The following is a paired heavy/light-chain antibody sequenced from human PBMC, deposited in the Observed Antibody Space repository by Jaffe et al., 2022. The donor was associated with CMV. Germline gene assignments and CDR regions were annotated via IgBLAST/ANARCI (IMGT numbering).Heavy chain of an antibody. CDR1: GFRFSNYW. D-gene: IGHD3-3*01. CDR2: VNSDGSST. CDR3: ARGDDFRGVNYAGLDF. Sequence: EMQVVESGGGLVQPGGSLRLSCAASGFRFSNYWMHWVRQVPGKGLVWVSRVNSDGSSTGYADSVKGRFVISRDNAKNTLYLQMDSLRVEDTAVYYCARGDDFRGVNYAGLDFWGQGTLVTVSS. J-gene: IGHJ4*02. V-gene: IGHV3-74*01.
Light chain of an antibody. CDR1: QSLLHSTGYNY. J-gene: IGKJ1*01. CDR2: LGS. Sequence: DIVMTQSPLSLPVTPGEPASISCRSSQSLLHSTGYNYLDWYLQKPGQSPRLLIYLGSNRASGVPDRFSGSGSGTDFTLKISRVEAEDVGVYYCMQALQTRTFGQGTKVEI. CDR3: MQALQTRT. V-gene: IGKV2-28*01.